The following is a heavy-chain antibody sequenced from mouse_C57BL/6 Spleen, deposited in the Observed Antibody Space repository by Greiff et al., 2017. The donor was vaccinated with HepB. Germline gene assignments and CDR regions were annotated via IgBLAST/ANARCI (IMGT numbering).Heavy chain of an antibody. V-gene: IGHV1-69*01. Sequence: VQLQQPGAELVMPGASVKLSCKASGYTFTSYWMHWVKQRPGQGLEWIGEIDTSDSYTNYNQKFKGKSTLTVDKSSRTAYMQLSSLTSEDSAVSYCARSCTNYYFDYWGQDTTLTVSS. CDR1: GYTFTSYW. CDR2: IDTSDSYT. J-gene: IGHJ2*01. CDR3: ARSCTNYYFDY.